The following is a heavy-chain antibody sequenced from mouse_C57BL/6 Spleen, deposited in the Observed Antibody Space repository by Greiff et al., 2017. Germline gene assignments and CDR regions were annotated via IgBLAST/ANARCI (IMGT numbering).Heavy chain of an antibody. CDR3: ARLDYGSSYDGWYFDV. CDR1: GFTFSDYG. V-gene: IGHV5-17*01. CDR2: IISGSGTI. Sequence: EVNVVESGGGLVKPGGSLKLSCAASGFTFSDYGMHWVRQAPEQGLEWVAYIISGSGTIYYADTVKGRFTISRDNATNTLFLQMTSLRSEDTAMYYCARLDYGSSYDGWYFDVWGTGTTVTVSA. J-gene: IGHJ1*03. D-gene: IGHD1-1*01.